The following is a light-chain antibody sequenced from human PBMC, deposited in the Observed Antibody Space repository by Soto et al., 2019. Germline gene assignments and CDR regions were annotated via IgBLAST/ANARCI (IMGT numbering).Light chain of an antibody. CDR2: EVS. CDR1: SSDVGGYNH. CDR3: SSYTSSSSLYV. V-gene: IGLV2-14*01. J-gene: IGLJ1*01. Sequence: QSVLTQPASVSGSPGQSITISCTGTSSDVGGYNHVSWYQQHPGTAPKLMIYEVSNRPSGLSNRFSGSKSGNTASLTISGLQAEDEADYYCSSYTSSSSLYVFGTGTKLTVL.